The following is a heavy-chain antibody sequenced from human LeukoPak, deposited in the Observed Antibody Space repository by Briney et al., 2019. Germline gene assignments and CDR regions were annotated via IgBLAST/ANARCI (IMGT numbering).Heavy chain of an antibody. Sequence: GGSLRLSCAASGFTFDDYAMHWVRQAPGKGLEWVSGISWNSGSIGYADSVKGRFTISRDNAKNSLYLQMNSLRAEDTAVYYCARDGPILYYDFWSGYYKSRSDAFDIWGQGTMVTVSS. D-gene: IGHD3-3*01. CDR1: GFTFDDYA. CDR3: ARDGPILYYDFWSGYYKSRSDAFDI. J-gene: IGHJ3*02. CDR2: ISWNSGSI. V-gene: IGHV3-9*01.